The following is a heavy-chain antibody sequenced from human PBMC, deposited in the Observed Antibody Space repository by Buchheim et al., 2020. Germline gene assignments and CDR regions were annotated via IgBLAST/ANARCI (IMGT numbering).Heavy chain of an antibody. Sequence: EVQLVESGGGLVQPGGSLRLSCAASGFTFSSYWMHWVRQAPGKGLVWVSRINSDGSSTSYADSVKGRFTISRDNAKNTLSLQMNSLRAEDTAVYYCARETQDPVVVINLGGMDVWGQGTT. D-gene: IGHD3-22*01. CDR2: INSDGSST. CDR3: ARETQDPVVVINLGGMDV. CDR1: GFTFSSYW. V-gene: IGHV3-74*01. J-gene: IGHJ6*02.